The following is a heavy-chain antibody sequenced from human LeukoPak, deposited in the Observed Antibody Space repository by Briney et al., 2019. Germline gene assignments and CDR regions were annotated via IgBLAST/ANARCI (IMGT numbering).Heavy chain of an antibody. J-gene: IGHJ4*02. CDR2: IYSGGST. CDR3: ARGRGGRGNLYHFDY. CDR1: GFTVSSNY. V-gene: IGHV3-66*02. D-gene: IGHD1-7*01. Sequence: GGSLRLSCAASGFTVSSNYMSWVLQAPGKGLEWVSLIYSGGSTYYADSVKGRFTISRDNSKNTLYLQMNSLRAEDTAVYYCARGRGGRGNLYHFDYWGQGTLVTVSS.